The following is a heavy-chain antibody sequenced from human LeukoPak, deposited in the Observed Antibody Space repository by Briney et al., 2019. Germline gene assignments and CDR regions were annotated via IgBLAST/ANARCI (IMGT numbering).Heavy chain of an antibody. CDR1: GGSIGSYY. Sequence: PSETLSVTCTVSGGSIGSYYCSWIRQPPGKGLEWIGNIYDRGSTKYNPSLKSRVTISVDTSKNQFSLRLSSVTAADTAVYYCAVGRTFDNWGQGTLVTVSS. V-gene: IGHV4-59*01. CDR2: IYDRGST. CDR3: AVGRTFDN. J-gene: IGHJ4*02.